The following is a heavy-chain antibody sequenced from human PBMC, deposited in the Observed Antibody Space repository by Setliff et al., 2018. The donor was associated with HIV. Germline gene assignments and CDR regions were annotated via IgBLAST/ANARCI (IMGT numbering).Heavy chain of an antibody. J-gene: IGHJ4*02. CDR3: AKGRLGQADY. CDR1: GGSISSYY. CDR2: IYSSGTT. V-gene: IGHV4-59*01. D-gene: IGHD4-17*01. Sequence: SETLSLTCTVSGGSISSYYWSWIRQPPGKGLEWIGYIYSSGTTDYNPSLKSRVTISVDTSKNQFSLKLSSVTAADTAVYYCAKGRLGQADYWGQGTLVTVSS.